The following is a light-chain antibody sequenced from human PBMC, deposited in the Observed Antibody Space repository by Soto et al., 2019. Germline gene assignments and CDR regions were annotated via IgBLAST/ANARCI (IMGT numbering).Light chain of an antibody. Sequence: DIQMTQSPSSLSASVGDRVTITCLTSQNIRDYLVWYHQRPGKAPNLLITSASVLESGVPSRFSGSGSGTDYALTIRSLQPEDFGTYYCQQNYNTPLTFGGGTKVEIK. CDR1: QNIRDY. J-gene: IGKJ4*01. CDR2: SAS. V-gene: IGKV1-39*01. CDR3: QQNYNTPLT.